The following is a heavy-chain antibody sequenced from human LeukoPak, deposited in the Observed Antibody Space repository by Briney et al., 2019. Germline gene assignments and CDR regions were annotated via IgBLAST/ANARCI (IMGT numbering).Heavy chain of an antibody. D-gene: IGHD6-13*01. Sequence: SETLSLTCTVSGGSISTYYWSWIRQPPGKGLEWLGYTSYSGNTNYNPSLKSRVTISVDTSKSQFSLKLSSVTAADTAVYYCASIAAAGLAEYFQHWGQGTLVTVSS. J-gene: IGHJ1*01. CDR3: ASIAAAGLAEYFQH. CDR2: TSYSGNT. CDR1: GGSISTYY. V-gene: IGHV4-59*08.